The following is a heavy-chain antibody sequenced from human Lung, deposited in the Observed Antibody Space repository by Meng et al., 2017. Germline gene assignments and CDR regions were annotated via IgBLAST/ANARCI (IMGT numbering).Heavy chain of an antibody. D-gene: IGHD4-23*01. CDR1: GDSFSSGGYY. J-gene: IGHJ4*02. CDR2: VYFSGST. V-gene: IGHV4-61*08. Sequence: VQLQESGPGLVRPSETLSLTCPGSGDSFSSGGYYWSWLRQPPGKGLEWIGYVYFSGSTNYNPSLKSRVTILLDTSKNQFSLKLNSVTAADTAVYYCARGGTVVNLGYWGPGTLVTVSS. CDR3: ARGGTVVNLGY.